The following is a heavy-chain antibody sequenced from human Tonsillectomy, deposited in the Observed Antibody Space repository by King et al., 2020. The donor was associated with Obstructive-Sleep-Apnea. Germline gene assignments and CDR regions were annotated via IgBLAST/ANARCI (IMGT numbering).Heavy chain of an antibody. D-gene: IGHD1-14*01. CDR2: IWYDGSNK. CDR3: GGGYTIYAFDI. Sequence: VQLVESGGGVVQPGRSLRLSCAASGFTFSSYGMHWVRQAPGKGLEWVAVIWYDGSNKYYADSVKGRFTISRDKSKNTLYLQTNSLRAEETAVYYCGGGYTIYAFDIWGQGTMVTVSS. V-gene: IGHV3-33*01. J-gene: IGHJ3*02. CDR1: GFTFSSYG.